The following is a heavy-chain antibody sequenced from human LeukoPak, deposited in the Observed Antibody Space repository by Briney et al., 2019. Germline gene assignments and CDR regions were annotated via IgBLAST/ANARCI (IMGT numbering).Heavy chain of an antibody. D-gene: IGHD3-9*01. CDR2: INHSGST. V-gene: IGHV4-34*01. CDR3: ARRGRYFDWLLPKNWFDP. J-gene: IGHJ5*02. CDR1: GGSFSGYY. Sequence: PSETLSLTCAVYGGSFSGYYWSWIRQPPGKGLEWIGEINHSGSTNYNPSLKSRVTISVDTSKNQFSLKLSSVTAADTAVYYCARRGRYFDWLLPKNWFDPWGQGTLVTVSS.